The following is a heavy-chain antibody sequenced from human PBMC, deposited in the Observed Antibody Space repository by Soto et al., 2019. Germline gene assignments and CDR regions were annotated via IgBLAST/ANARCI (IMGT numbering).Heavy chain of an antibody. CDR3: ARAKAVVIAALDI. J-gene: IGHJ3*02. CDR2: VSDNGGSRGGT. CDR1: GFMFNNSA. Sequence: QAGGSLRLSCKASGFMFNNSAITWVRQAPGQGLQWVASVSDNGGSRGGTYYADSVKGRFTISRDNSKNTLYLQLDSLTGADTAVYYCARAKAVVIAALDIWGQGTMVTVSS. D-gene: IGHD2-21*01. V-gene: IGHV3-23*01.